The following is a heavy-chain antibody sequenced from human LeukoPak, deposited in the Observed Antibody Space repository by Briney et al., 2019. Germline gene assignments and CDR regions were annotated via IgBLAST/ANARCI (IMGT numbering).Heavy chain of an antibody. CDR1: GYTFTSYD. D-gene: IGHD4-17*01. J-gene: IGHJ4*02. V-gene: IGHV1-8*01. Sequence: ASVKVSCKASGYTFTSYDINWVRQATGQGLEWMGWMNPNSGNTGYAQKFQGRVTMTRNTSISTAYMELSRLRSDDTAVYYCARVGGKYGDLNFDYWGQGTLVTVSS. CDR3: ARVGGKYGDLNFDY. CDR2: MNPNSGNT.